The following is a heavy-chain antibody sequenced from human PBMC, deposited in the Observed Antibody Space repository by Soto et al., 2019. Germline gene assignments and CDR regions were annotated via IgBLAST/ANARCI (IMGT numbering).Heavy chain of an antibody. J-gene: IGHJ6*02. CDR1: GGSISSYY. D-gene: IGHD3-9*01. V-gene: IGHV4-59*12. Sequence: SETLSLTCTVSGGSISSYYWSWIRQPPGKGLEWIGYIYYSGSTNYNPSLKSRVTIPVDTSKNQFSLKLSSVTAADTAVYYCARGRHILTGYYRDLNYGMDVWGQGTTVTVSS. CDR2: IYYSGST. CDR3: ARGRHILTGYYRDLNYGMDV.